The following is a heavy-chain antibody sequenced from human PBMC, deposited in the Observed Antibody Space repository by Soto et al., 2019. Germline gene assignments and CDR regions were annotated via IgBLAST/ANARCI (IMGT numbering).Heavy chain of an antibody. V-gene: IGHV3-23*01. Sequence: PGGSLRLSCAASGFTFSSYAMSWVRQAPGKGLEWVSAISGSGGSTYYADSVKGRFTISRDNSKNTLYLQMNSLRAEDTAVYYCAKVPAYSSSRYLGYWGQGTLVTVSS. CDR3: AKVPAYSSSRYLGY. D-gene: IGHD6-13*01. CDR1: GFTFSSYA. J-gene: IGHJ4*02. CDR2: ISGSGGST.